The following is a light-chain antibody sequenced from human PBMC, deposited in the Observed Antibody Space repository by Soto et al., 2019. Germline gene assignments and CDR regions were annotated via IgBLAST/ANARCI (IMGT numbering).Light chain of an antibody. CDR2: LNSDDSH. CDR3: QTWGTGYWV. V-gene: IGLV4-69*01. Sequence: QLVLTQSPSASASLGASVKLTCTLSSGHSTYAIAWHQQQPEKGPRYLMKLNSDDSHKKGDGIPDRFSGSSSGAERYLTISSLQSEDEADYYCQTWGTGYWVFGGGTKLTVL. J-gene: IGLJ3*02. CDR1: SGHSTYA.